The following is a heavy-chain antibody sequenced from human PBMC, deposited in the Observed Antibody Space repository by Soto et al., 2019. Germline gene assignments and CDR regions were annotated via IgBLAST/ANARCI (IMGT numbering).Heavy chain of an antibody. V-gene: IGHV4-59*02. CDR3: ATGRGGYATPY. D-gene: IGHD5-12*01. J-gene: IGHJ4*02. Sequence: QVQLEESGPGLVKPSETLSLACSVSGASVTTYYCNWIRQPPGKRLEWIGHMYYGGNTDYNPSLKGRVSFSVDTSKNQFSLNLTSLTAADTAVYYCATGRGGYATPYWGQGIVVVVSS. CDR2: MYYGGNT. CDR1: GASVTTYY.